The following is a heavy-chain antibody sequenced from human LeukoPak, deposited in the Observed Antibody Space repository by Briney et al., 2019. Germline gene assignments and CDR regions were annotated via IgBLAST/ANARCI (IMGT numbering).Heavy chain of an antibody. Sequence: PGGSLRLSCAASGFTFSSCSMNWVRQAPGKGLEWVSSISSSSSYIYYADSVKGRFTISRDNAKNSLYLQMNSLRAEDTAVYYCARDDVELWLPPSASDIWGQGTMVTVSS. CDR2: ISSSSSYI. D-gene: IGHD5-18*01. CDR3: ARDDVELWLPPSASDI. V-gene: IGHV3-21*01. J-gene: IGHJ3*02. CDR1: GFTFSSCS.